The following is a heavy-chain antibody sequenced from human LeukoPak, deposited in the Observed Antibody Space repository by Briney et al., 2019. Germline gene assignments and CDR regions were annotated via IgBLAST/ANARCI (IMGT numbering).Heavy chain of an antibody. J-gene: IGHJ4*02. Sequence: SETLSLSCTVSGGSISSYYWSWIRQPPGKGLEWIGYIYYSGSTNYSPSLKSRVTISVDTSKNQFSLKLSSVIAADTAVYYCARGSGWYFHWGQGTLVTVSS. D-gene: IGHD6-19*01. CDR1: GGSISSYY. V-gene: IGHV4-59*01. CDR2: IYYSGST. CDR3: ARGSGWYFH.